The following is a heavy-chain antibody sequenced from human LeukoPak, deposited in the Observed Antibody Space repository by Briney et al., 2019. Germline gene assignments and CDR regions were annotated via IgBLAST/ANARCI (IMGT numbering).Heavy chain of an antibody. V-gene: IGHV4-59*01. J-gene: IGHJ1*01. CDR1: GGSISSYY. Sequence: SETLSLTCTVSGGSISSYYWSWIRQPPGKGLEWIGYIYYSGSTYYNPSLKSRVTMSVDTSKGQFSLKLSSVTAADPGVYYCARGAHNSKSYVIQHGGQGTLVTVSS. CDR2: IYYSGST. D-gene: IGHD3-16*01. CDR3: ARGAHNSKSYVIQH.